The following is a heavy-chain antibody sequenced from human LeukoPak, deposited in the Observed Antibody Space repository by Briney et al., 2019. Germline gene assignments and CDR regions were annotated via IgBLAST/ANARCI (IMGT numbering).Heavy chain of an antibody. CDR2: INWNGGST. J-gene: IGHJ6*03. CDR1: GFTFDDYG. D-gene: IGHD5-18*01. V-gene: IGHV3-20*04. Sequence: GGSLRLSCAASGFTFDDYGMSWVRQAPGKGLEWVSGINWNGGSTGYADPVKGRFTISRDNAKNSLYLQMNSLRAEDTALYYCARVISRRGYSYGYRYYYMDVWGKGTTVTVSS. CDR3: ARVISRRGYSYGYRYYYMDV.